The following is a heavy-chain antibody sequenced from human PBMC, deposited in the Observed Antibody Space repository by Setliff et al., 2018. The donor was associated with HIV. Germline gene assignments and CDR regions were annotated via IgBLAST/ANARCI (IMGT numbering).Heavy chain of an antibody. CDR1: DSGTYY. V-gene: IGHV4-4*07. CDR2: VSSRGDT. CDR3: AREDYCYYGMDV. J-gene: IGHJ6*02. Sequence: SETLSLTCTVSDSGTYYWSWIRQPAGKGLEWIGRVSSRGDTNYNPSLKSRVTISVDTSKNQFSLRMRSVTAADTAVYYCAREDYCYYGMDVWGQGTTVTVSS.